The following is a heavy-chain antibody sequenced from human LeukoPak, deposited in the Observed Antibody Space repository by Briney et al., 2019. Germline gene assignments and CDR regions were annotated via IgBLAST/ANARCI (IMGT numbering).Heavy chain of an antibody. Sequence: SGGSLRLSCAASGFTFSTYSMNWVRQAPGKGLEWVGRIKSNSDGGTTDYAASVKGRFTISRDDSKNTVYLQMNSLKTEDTAVYYCLWWDYWGQGTLVTVSS. CDR3: LWWDY. D-gene: IGHD2-21*01. CDR2: IKSNSDGGTT. J-gene: IGHJ4*02. CDR1: GFTFSTYS. V-gene: IGHV3-15*01.